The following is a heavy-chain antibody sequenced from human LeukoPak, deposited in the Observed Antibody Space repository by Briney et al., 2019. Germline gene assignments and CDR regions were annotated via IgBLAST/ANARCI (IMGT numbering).Heavy chain of an antibody. J-gene: IGHJ4*02. D-gene: IGHD5/OR15-5a*01. CDR1: GFTFSRYS. CDR2: INDSGNTI. CDR3: ARDYGVYDYGRGYFRY. V-gene: IGHV3-48*01. Sequence: GGSLRLSCAASGFTFSRYSMNWVRQAPGKGLEWMSYINDSGNTIHYADSVKGRFTISRDNAKNSLFLQMNSLRAEDTSVYYCARDYGVYDYGRGYFRYWGGRALFSVSS.